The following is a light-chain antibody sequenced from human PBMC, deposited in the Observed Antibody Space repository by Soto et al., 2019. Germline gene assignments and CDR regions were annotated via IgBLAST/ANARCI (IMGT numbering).Light chain of an antibody. CDR3: QQYYNWRPR. Sequence: EIVMSQSTATLSFPAGEKATLSSRARQSVSSYLAWYQQEPGQAPRLLIYGASTRATGVPARFSGSGSGTEFTLTIIRLQSEDVEVYYCQQYYNWRPRFGQGTKVDI. CDR2: GAS. J-gene: IGKJ1*01. CDR1: QSVSSY. V-gene: IGKV3-15*01.